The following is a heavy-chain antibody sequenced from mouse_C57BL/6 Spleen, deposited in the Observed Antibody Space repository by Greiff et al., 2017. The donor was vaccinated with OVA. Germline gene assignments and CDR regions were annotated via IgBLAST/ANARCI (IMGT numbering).Heavy chain of an antibody. J-gene: IGHJ4*01. CDR3: ARDDYDGDAMDY. D-gene: IGHD2-4*01. CDR2: INPNNGGT. Sequence: VQLKQSGPELVKPGASVKISCKASGYTFTDYYMNWVKQSHGKSLEWIGDINPNNGGTSYNQKFKGKATLTVDKSSSTAYMELRSLTSEDSAVYYCARDDYDGDAMDYWGQGTSVTVSS. V-gene: IGHV1-26*01. CDR1: GYTFTDYY.